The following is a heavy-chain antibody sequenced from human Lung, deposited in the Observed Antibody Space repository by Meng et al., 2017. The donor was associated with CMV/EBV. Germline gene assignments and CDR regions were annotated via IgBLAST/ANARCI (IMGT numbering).Heavy chain of an antibody. CDR2: IYTTGTT. CDR1: GDSVSGGTYS. V-gene: IGHV4-61*02. CDR3: ARGANGFNLGFFDS. J-gene: IGHJ4*02. Sequence: QVQLQESGPGLVKPSQXLSLTCTXSGDSVSGGTYSWNWIRQPAGKGLEWIGRIYTTGTTNYNPSLKSRVIISSDTSNNQFSLELTSVTAADTAVYYCARGANGFNLGFFDSGGQGSLVTVSS. D-gene: IGHD5-24*01.